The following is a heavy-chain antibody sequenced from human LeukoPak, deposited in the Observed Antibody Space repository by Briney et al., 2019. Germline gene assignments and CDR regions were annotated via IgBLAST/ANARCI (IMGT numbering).Heavy chain of an antibody. J-gene: IGHJ2*01. V-gene: IGHV4-59*12. CDR2: IYYSGST. CDR1: GCFIISYY. D-gene: IGHD2-2*01. CDR3: ARLGSPAQDCYFDL. Sequence: SETLSLTCTFTGCFIISYYWSWIRQPPGKGLEWIGYIYYSGSTNYNPSLKSQVTISVDTIKTQCCMRMCSVTAANTPVYYCARLGSPAQDCYFDLCGRGTLVTVSS.